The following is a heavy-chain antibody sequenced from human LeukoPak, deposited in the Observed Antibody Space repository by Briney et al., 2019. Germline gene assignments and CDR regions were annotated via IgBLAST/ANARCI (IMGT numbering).Heavy chain of an antibody. CDR3: ARDDGDV. CDR2: INEDGGGK. J-gene: IGHJ6*04. Sequence: PGGSLRLSCVSSGFTFSNYRMKWVRQAPGKGLEWVASINEDGGGKFSVGSVKDRITISRDNTRNSLDLQINSLTVEDTAIYYCARDDGDVWGTGTTVTVSS. V-gene: IGHV3-7*01. CDR1: GFTFSNYR.